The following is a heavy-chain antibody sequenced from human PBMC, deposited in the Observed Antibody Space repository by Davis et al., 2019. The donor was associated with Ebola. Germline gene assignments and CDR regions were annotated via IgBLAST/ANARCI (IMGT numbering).Heavy chain of an antibody. Sequence: SETLSLTCAVSGGSISSSNWWSWVRQPPGKGLEWIGEIYHSGSTNYNPSLKSRVTISVDTSKNQFSLKLSSVTAADTAVYYCARDRVTMVQGVMYYYYGMDVWGQGTTVTVSS. V-gene: IGHV4-4*02. J-gene: IGHJ6*02. D-gene: IGHD3-10*01. CDR1: GGSISSSNW. CDR2: IYHSGST. CDR3: ARDRVTMVQGVMYYYYGMDV.